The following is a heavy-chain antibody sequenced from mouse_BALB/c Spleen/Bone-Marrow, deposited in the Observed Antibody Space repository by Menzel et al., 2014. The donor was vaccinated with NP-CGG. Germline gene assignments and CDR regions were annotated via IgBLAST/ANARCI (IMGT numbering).Heavy chain of an antibody. CDR1: GFTFSSYY. Sequence: EVMLVESGGGLVKLGGSLKLSCAASGFTFSSYYMSWVRQTPEKRLELVAAINSNGGSTYYPDTVKGRFTISRGNAKNTLYLQMSSLKSEDTALYYCARSPYGNHFDYWGQGTTLTVSS. V-gene: IGHV5-6-2*01. J-gene: IGHJ2*01. CDR2: INSNGGST. CDR3: ARSPYGNHFDY. D-gene: IGHD2-10*02.